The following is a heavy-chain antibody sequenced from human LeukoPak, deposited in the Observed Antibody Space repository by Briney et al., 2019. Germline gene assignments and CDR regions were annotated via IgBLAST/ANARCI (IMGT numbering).Heavy chain of an antibody. Sequence: SETLSLTCTVSGGSISSSSYYWGWIRQPPGKGLEWIGSIYYSGSTYYNPSLKSRVTISVDTSKNQFSLKLSSVTAADTAVYYCARRKYYDILTGLIGWFVPWGLRTGVTVSS. CDR3: ARRKYYDILTGLIGWFVP. J-gene: IGHJ5*02. D-gene: IGHD3-9*01. CDR2: IYYSGST. V-gene: IGHV4-39*01. CDR1: GGSISSSSYY.